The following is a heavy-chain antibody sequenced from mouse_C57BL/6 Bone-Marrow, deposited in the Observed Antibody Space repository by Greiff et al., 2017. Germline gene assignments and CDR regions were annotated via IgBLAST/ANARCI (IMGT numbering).Heavy chain of an antibody. Sequence: DVKLVESGGGLVKPGGSLKLSCAASGFTFSSYAMSWVRQTPEKRLEWVATISDGGSYTYYPDNVKGRFTISRDNAKNNLYLQMSHLKSEDTAMYYCARDGLWYFDVWGTGTTVTVSS. CDR1: GFTFSSYA. V-gene: IGHV5-4*01. CDR2: ISDGGSYT. CDR3: ARDGLWYFDV. J-gene: IGHJ1*03.